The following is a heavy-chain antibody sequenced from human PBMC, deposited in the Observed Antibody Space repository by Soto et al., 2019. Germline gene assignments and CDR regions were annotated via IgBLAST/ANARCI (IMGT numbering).Heavy chain of an antibody. CDR3: ARINSSSWYYFDY. D-gene: IGHD6-13*01. CDR1: GYTFTGYY. J-gene: IGHJ4*02. CDR2: INPSGGST. Sequence: ASVKVSCKASGYTFTGYYIHWVRQAPGQGLGWMGIINPSGGSTSYAQKFQGRVTMTRDMSTTTVYMELSSLRSEDTAVYYCARINSSSWYYFDYWGQGTQVTVSS. V-gene: IGHV1-46*01.